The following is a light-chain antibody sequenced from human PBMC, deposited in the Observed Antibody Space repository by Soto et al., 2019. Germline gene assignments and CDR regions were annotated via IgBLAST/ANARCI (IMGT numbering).Light chain of an antibody. J-gene: IGKJ4*01. V-gene: IGKV3D-20*02. Sequence: VVLTQSPGTLSLSPGNRVTLSCRASHSISASYIAWYQQKPGQAPRLLIYGASSRASGVPDRFGGSGSGTEFTLTISRLEPEDFAVYYCQQRSNWPPALTFGGGTKVEIK. CDR2: GAS. CDR1: HSISASY. CDR3: QQRSNWPPALT.